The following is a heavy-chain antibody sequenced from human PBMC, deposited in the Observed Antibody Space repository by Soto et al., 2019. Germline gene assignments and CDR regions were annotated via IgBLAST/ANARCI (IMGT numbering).Heavy chain of an antibody. CDR3: VKDESINWYSGHFRH. D-gene: IGHD6-13*01. Sequence: GGSLRLSCAASGFTFDDYAMHWVRQVPGKGLERVSGINWNSGSIGYGDSVKGRFAISRDSAKNSLHLQMNSLSAEDTAFYYCVKDESINWYSGHFRHWGQGTLVTVSS. J-gene: IGHJ1*01. V-gene: IGHV3-9*01. CDR2: INWNSGSI. CDR1: GFTFDDYA.